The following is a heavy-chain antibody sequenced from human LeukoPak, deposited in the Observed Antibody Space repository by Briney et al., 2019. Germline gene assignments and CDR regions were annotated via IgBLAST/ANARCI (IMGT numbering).Heavy chain of an antibody. CDR1: GGSFSGYY. J-gene: IGHJ4*02. V-gene: IGHV4-34*01. Sequence: PSETLSLTCAVYGGSFSGYYWSWIRQPPGKGLEWIGEINHSGSTNYNPSLKSRVTISVDTSKNQFSLKLSSVTAADTAAYYCARAGGYSYGPYYFDYWGQGTLVTVSS. CDR2: INHSGST. CDR3: ARAGGYSYGPYYFDY. D-gene: IGHD5-18*01.